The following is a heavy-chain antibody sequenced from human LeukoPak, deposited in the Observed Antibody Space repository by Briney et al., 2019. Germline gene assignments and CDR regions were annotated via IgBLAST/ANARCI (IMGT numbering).Heavy chain of an antibody. Sequence: GGSLRLSCAASGFTFRSYEMNWVRQAPGKGLEWVSYISSSGSTIVYADSVKGRFTISRDNAKNSLYLQMNSLRAEDTAVYYCAREPSQGRDYYDSSGYYYFDYWGQGTLVTVSS. J-gene: IGHJ4*02. CDR2: ISSSGSTI. CDR3: AREPSQGRDYYDSSGYYYFDY. CDR1: GFTFRSYE. D-gene: IGHD3-22*01. V-gene: IGHV3-48*03.